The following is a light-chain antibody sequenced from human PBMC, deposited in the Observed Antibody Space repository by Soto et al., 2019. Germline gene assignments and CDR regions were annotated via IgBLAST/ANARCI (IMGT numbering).Light chain of an antibody. CDR3: SSYATSSTLHV. CDR1: SSDVGGYNY. Sequence: QSVLTQPASVSGSPGQSITISCTGTSSDVGGYNYVSWYQQHPGKAPKLMIYEVNNRPSGVSSRFSGSKSGNTASLTISGLQAEDEADYYCSSYATSSTLHVFGTGTKVTVL. CDR2: EVN. V-gene: IGLV2-14*01. J-gene: IGLJ1*01.